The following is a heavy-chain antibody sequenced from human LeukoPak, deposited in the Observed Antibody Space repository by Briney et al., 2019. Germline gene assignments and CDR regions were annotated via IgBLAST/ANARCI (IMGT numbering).Heavy chain of an antibody. D-gene: IGHD1-20*01. J-gene: IGHJ4*02. V-gene: IGHV3-23*01. CDR3: AKDGVNWKKQYYFDY. CDR2: ISGSGGST. CDR1: GFTFSSYA. Sequence: PGGSLRLSCAASGFTFSSYATSWVRQAPGKGLEWVSAISGSGGSTYYADSVKGRFTISRDNSKNTLYLQMNSLRAEDTAVYYCAKDGVNWKKQYYFDYWGQGTLVTVSS.